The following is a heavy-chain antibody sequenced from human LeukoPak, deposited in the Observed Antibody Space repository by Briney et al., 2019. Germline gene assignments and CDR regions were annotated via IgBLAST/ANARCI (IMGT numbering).Heavy chain of an antibody. CDR3: ARDLREYCSSTSCPNWYFDL. V-gene: IGHV3-21*01. CDR2: ISSSSSYI. Sequence: TGGSLRLSCAASGFTFSSYSMNWVRQAPGKGLEWVSSISSSSSYIYYADSVKGRFTISRDNAKNSLYLQMDSLRAEDTAVYYCARDLREYCSSTSCPNWYFDLWGRGTLVTVSS. CDR1: GFTFSSYS. J-gene: IGHJ2*01. D-gene: IGHD2-2*01.